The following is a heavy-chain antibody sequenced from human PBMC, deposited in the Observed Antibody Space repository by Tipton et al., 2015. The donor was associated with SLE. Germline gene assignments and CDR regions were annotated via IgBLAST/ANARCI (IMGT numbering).Heavy chain of an antibody. CDR2: IYYSGST. CDR3: TRAVGTGYYYYMDV. Sequence: TLSLTCTVSGGSISSYYWSWIRQPPGKGLEWIGYIYYSGSTNYNPSLKSRVTISPDTSNNQASLKLSSVTAADTAVYYCTRAVGTGYYYYMDVWGKGTTVTVSS. J-gene: IGHJ6*03. V-gene: IGHV4-59*01. CDR1: GGSISSYY. D-gene: IGHD2-21*02.